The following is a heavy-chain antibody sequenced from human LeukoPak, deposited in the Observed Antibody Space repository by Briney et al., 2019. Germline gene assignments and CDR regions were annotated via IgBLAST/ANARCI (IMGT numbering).Heavy chain of an antibody. V-gene: IGHV3-30*02. CDR1: GFIFNTYV. D-gene: IGHD3-16*01. J-gene: IGHJ3*02. Sequence: PGGSLRLSCAASGFIFNTYVMHWVRQAPGKGLEWLAFIRYDGSNKDYADSVKGRFTISRDNTKNSLYLQMNSLRAEDTAVYYCARDLIIWGASLLGAFDIWGQGTMVTVSS. CDR3: ARDLIIWGASLLGAFDI. CDR2: IRYDGSNK.